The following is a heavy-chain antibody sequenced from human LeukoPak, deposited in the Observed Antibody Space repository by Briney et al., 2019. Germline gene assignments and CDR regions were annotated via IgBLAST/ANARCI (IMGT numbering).Heavy chain of an antibody. CDR3: AREHPDCSAASCLAP. J-gene: IGHJ5*02. CDR1: GGSMSSNY. Sequence: SETLSLTCSVSGGSMSSNYWSWIRQPAGKGLEWIGRIYSSGSTNYNPSLKSRVTMSVDTSKNQFSLKLSSVTAADTAVYFCAREHPDCSAASCLAPWGQGTLDTVSS. V-gene: IGHV4-4*07. CDR2: IYSSGST. D-gene: IGHD2-15*01.